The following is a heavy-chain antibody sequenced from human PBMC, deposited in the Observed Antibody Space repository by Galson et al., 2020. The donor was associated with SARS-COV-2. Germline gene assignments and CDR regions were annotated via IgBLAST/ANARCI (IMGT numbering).Heavy chain of an antibody. CDR1: GGSFSGYY. Sequence: SQASETLSLTCAVYGGSFSGYYWSWIRQPPGKGLEWIGEINHSVSTNYNPSLKSRVTISVDTSKNQFSLKLSSVTAADTAVYYCARGPPRVRRLWFGEPYLGYWGQGTLVTVSS. J-gene: IGHJ4*02. CDR3: ARGPPRVRRLWFGEPYLGY. V-gene: IGHV4-34*01. CDR2: INHSVST. D-gene: IGHD3-10*01.